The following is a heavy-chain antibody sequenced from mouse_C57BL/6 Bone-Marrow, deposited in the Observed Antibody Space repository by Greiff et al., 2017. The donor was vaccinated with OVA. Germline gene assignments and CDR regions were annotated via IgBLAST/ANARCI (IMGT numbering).Heavy chain of an antibody. Sequence: VQLQQPGAELVKPGASVKLSCKASGYTFTSYWMHWVKQRPGQGLGWIGMIHPNSGSTNYNEKFKSKATLTVDKSSSTAYMQLSSLTSEDSAVYYCASGYGSSYGGDYWGQGTSVTVSS. CDR2: IHPNSGST. CDR3: ASGYGSSYGGDY. D-gene: IGHD1-1*01. CDR1: GYTFTSYW. V-gene: IGHV1-64*01. J-gene: IGHJ4*01.